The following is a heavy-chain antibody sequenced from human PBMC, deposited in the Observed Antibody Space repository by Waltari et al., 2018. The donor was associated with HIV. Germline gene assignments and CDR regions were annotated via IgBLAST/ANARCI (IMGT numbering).Heavy chain of an antibody. CDR1: GGSISSSSYY. CDR3: AREATGRAPPFFDY. V-gene: IGHV4-39*07. J-gene: IGHJ4*02. CDR2: IYYSGST. Sequence: QLQLQESGPGLVKPSETLSLTCTVSGGSISSSSYYWGWIRQPPGKGLEWIGSIYYSGSTYYNPSLKSRVTISVDTSKNQFSLKLSSVTAADTAVYYCAREATGRAPPFFDYWGQGTLVTVSS. D-gene: IGHD3-10*01.